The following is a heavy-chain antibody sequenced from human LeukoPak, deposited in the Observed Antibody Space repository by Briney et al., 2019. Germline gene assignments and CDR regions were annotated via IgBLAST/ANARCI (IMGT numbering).Heavy chain of an antibody. CDR3: AKATQRYCTGGTCYPLDY. D-gene: IGHD2-8*02. Sequence: PGGSLRLSCAASGFTFGNYAMAWVRQSPGKGLEWVSCITDIGKNTYHTDSVKGRFTISRDNSKNTLSLQMNSLRVEDTAVYYRAKATQRYCTGGTCYPLDYWGQGTLVTASS. V-gene: IGHV3-23*01. CDR2: ITDIGKNT. CDR1: GFTFGNYA. J-gene: IGHJ4*02.